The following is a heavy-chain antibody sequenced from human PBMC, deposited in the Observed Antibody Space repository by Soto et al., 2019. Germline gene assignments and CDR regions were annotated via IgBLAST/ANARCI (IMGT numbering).Heavy chain of an antibody. CDR1: GFTFSSYA. CDR3: AKSKGFGELLGYYYYYYMDV. CDR2: ISGSGGST. V-gene: IGHV3-23*01. Sequence: EVQLLESGGGLVQPGGSLRLSCAASGFTFSSYAMSWVRQAPGKGLEWVSAISGSGGSTYYADSVKGRFTISRDNSKNTLYLQMNSLRAEDTAVYYCAKSKGFGELLGYYYYYYMDVWGKGTTVTVS. J-gene: IGHJ6*03. D-gene: IGHD3-10*01.